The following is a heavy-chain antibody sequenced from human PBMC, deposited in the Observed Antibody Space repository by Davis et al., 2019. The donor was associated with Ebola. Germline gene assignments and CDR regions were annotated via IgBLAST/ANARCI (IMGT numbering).Heavy chain of an antibody. CDR3: AKEWEPGP. J-gene: IGHJ5*02. V-gene: IGHV3-23*01. D-gene: IGHD1-26*01. CDR1: GFTFSTHA. CDR2: ISAPGGSK. Sequence: GESLKISCAASGFTFSTHAMTWVRQAPGKGLEWVPAISAPGGSKYYAQSVKGRFTISRDNSKNTLYLQMNSLRPEDTAVYYCAKEWEPGPWGQGTLVTVSS.